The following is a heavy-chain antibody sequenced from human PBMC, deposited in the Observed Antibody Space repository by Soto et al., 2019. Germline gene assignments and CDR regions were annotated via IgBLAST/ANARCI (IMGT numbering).Heavy chain of an antibody. D-gene: IGHD4-17*01. CDR3: ARDLFAGDYAWFDP. CDR1: GFTFSSYG. Sequence: GGSLRLSCAASGFTFSSYGMHWVRQAPGKGLEWVAVISYDGSNKYYADSVKGRFTISRDNSKNTLYLQMNSLRAEDTAVYYCARDLFAGDYAWFDPWGQGTLVTVSS. V-gene: IGHV3-30*03. CDR2: ISYDGSNK. J-gene: IGHJ5*02.